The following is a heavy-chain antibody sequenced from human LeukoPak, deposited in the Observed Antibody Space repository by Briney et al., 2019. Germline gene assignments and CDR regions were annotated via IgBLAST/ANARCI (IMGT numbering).Heavy chain of an antibody. D-gene: IGHD3-10*01. CDR1: GFTFSIYW. CDR3: AKDFIGYFDY. CDR2: IKQDGSEK. J-gene: IGHJ4*01. Sequence: PGGSLRLSCAASGFTFSIYWMTWVRQAPGKGLEWVANIKQDGSEKYYVDSVKGRFTISRDNAKNSLFLQMNSLRAEDTAVYYCAKDFIGYFDYWDQGTLVTVSS. V-gene: IGHV3-7*03.